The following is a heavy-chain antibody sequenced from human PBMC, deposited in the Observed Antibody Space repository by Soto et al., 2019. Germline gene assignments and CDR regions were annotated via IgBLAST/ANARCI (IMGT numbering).Heavy chain of an antibody. D-gene: IGHD1-1*01. CDR3: AKDPPFVGNYYFDY. Sequence: PGGSLRLSCAASGFPFSSHAMSWVRQTPGKGLEWVSDISGSGGSTHHADSVKGRFTISRDNSKNTLYLQMNSLRAEDTAVYYCAKDPPFVGNYYFDYWGQGTLVTVS. V-gene: IGHV3-23*01. CDR1: GFPFSSHA. J-gene: IGHJ4*02. CDR2: ISGSGGST.